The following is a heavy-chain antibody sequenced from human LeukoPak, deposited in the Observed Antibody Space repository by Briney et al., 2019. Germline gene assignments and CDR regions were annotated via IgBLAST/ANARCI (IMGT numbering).Heavy chain of an antibody. V-gene: IGHV3-23*01. D-gene: IGHD6-19*01. CDR1: GFTVSSNY. CDR3: ATSSGWYPKYFDY. Sequence: PGGSLRLSCAASGFTVSSNYMSWVRQAPGKGLEWVSVISGSGGDTYYADSVKGRFTISRDNSKNTLYLQMNSLRAEDTALYYCATSSGWYPKYFDYWGQGTLVTVSS. CDR2: ISGSGGDT. J-gene: IGHJ4*02.